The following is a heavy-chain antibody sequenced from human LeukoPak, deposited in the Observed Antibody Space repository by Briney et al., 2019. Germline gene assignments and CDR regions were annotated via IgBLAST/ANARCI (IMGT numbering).Heavy chain of an antibody. D-gene: IGHD2-15*01. CDR2: IYTSGST. CDR3: ARDRGCSGGSCYYDY. V-gene: IGHV4-61*02. Sequence: KPSQTLSLTCTVSGGSISSGSYYWSWIRQPAGKGLEWIGRIYTSGSTNYNPSLKSRVTISVDTSKNQFSLRLSSVTAADTAVYYCARDRGCSGGSCYYDYWGQGTLVTVSS. J-gene: IGHJ4*02. CDR1: GGSISSGSYY.